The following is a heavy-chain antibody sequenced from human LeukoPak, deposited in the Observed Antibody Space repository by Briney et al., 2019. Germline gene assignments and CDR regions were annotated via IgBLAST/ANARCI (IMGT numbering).Heavy chain of an antibody. V-gene: IGHV3-7*01. D-gene: IGHD2-8*01. J-gene: IGHJ4*02. CDR2: IHQHGNEK. CDR3: ATLNGPLFEY. Sequence: GGSLRLPCAASGFTFNNYWMHWVRQAPGKGLEWVASIHQHGNEKYFVDSVRGRFTISRDNAKNSLYLQMSSLRAEDTAVYYCATLNGPLFEYWGQGTLVTVSS. CDR1: GFTFNNYW.